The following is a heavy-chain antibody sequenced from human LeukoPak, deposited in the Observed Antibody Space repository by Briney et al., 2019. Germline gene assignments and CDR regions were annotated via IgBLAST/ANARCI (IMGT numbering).Heavy chain of an antibody. V-gene: IGHV3-23*01. J-gene: IGHJ4*02. Sequence: PGGTLRLSCAASGFTFSNYAMSWLRQAPGKGLEWVSTIGNSGGSTYYADSVKGRFTIARDDPENTLFLQMNSLRAEDTAVYYCAKATGYLLWGQGTLVTVSS. D-gene: IGHD1-14*01. CDR3: AKATGYLL. CDR2: IGNSGGST. CDR1: GFTFSNYA.